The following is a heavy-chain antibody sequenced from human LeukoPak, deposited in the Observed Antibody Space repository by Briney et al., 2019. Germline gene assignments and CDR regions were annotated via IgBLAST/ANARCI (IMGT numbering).Heavy chain of an antibody. CDR3: ARDYSGSYYMYWYFDL. D-gene: IGHD1-26*01. Sequence: PSETLSLTCTVSGGSISSSSYYWGWIRQPPGKGLEWIGSIYYSGSTYYNLSLKSRVTISVDTSKNQFSLKLSSVTAADTAVYYCARDYSGSYYMYWYFDLWGRGTLVTVSS. CDR1: GGSISSSSYY. V-gene: IGHV4-39*07. CDR2: IYYSGST. J-gene: IGHJ2*01.